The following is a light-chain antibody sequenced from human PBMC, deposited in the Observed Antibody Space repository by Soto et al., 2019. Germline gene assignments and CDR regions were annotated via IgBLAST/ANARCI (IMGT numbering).Light chain of an antibody. CDR3: HQRSTSSFT. CDR2: DAS. J-gene: IGKJ3*01. V-gene: IGKV3-11*01. Sequence: EIVLTQSPATLSLSPGETATLSCRASQSISSYLAWYQQKPDQAPRLLIYDASNRATGIPARFSGSGSGTDFSLTISSLVPEDFAVYYCHQRSTSSFTFGRGTKVDIK. CDR1: QSISSY.